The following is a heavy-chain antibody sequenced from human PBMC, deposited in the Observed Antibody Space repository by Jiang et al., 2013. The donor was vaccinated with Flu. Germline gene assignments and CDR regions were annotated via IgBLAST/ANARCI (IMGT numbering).Heavy chain of an antibody. CDR2: IDWDDDK. CDR3: ARTTVAGTPFIDS. Sequence: KPTQTLTLTCTFSGFSLSTSGMCVSWFRQPPGKALEWLARIDWDDDKYYGTPLKTRLAISKDTSKNQVVLTMTNLDPVDTATYYCARTTVAGTPFIDSWGQGTLVTVSS. D-gene: IGHD6-19*01. V-gene: IGHV2-70*11. CDR1: GFSLSTSGMC. J-gene: IGHJ5*01.